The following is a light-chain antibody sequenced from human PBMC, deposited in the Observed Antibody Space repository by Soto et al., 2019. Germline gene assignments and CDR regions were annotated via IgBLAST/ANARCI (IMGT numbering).Light chain of an antibody. Sequence: QSALTQSASVSGSPGQSITISCTGTSSDVGPYNLVSWYQQHPGKAPKLIIYEVSERPSGVSNRFSGSKSGNTASLTISGXXXXXXXDYYCCSYAGRNTFVFGLGTKLTV. J-gene: IGLJ1*01. CDR3: CSYAGRNTFV. V-gene: IGLV2-23*02. CDR2: EVS. CDR1: SSDVGPYNL.